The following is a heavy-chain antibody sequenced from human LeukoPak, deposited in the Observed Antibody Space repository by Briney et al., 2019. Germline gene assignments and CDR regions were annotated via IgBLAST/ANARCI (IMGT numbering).Heavy chain of an antibody. Sequence: GGSLRLSCAASGFTFDDYGMTWVRQAPGKGLEWVSGINWNGGSTGYADSVKGRFTISRDNGKNSLYLQMNSLRAEDTAVYYCARASSAGFVYYFYLDVWGKGTTVTISS. V-gene: IGHV3-20*04. J-gene: IGHJ6*03. D-gene: IGHD6-13*01. CDR3: ARASSAGFVYYFYLDV. CDR2: INWNGGST. CDR1: GFTFDDYG.